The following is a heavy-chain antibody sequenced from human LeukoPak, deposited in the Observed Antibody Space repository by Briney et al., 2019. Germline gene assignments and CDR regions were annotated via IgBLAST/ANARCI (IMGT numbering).Heavy chain of an antibody. D-gene: IGHD6-19*01. CDR3: ARDLGYSSGWYLDY. CDR1: GFTFSSYS. CDR2: ISSSSSTI. J-gene: IGHJ4*02. Sequence: GGSLRLSCAASGFTFSSYSMNWVRQAPGKGLEWVSYISSSSSTIYYADSVKGRFTISRDNAKNSLYLQMNSLRAEDTAVYYCARDLGYSSGWYLDYWGQGTLVAVSS. V-gene: IGHV3-48*01.